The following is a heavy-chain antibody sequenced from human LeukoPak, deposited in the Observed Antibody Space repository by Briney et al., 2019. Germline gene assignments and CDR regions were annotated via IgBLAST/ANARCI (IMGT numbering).Heavy chain of an antibody. D-gene: IGHD3-3*02. Sequence: GGSLRLSCSASGFTFSSYAMHWARQAPGKGLEYVSAISSNGGSTYYADSVKGRFTISRDNSKNTLYLQMSSLRAEDTAVYYCARVFSTYYFDYWGQGTLVTVSS. CDR1: GFTFSSYA. J-gene: IGHJ4*02. CDR3: ARVFSTYYFDY. CDR2: ISSNGGST. V-gene: IGHV3-64D*09.